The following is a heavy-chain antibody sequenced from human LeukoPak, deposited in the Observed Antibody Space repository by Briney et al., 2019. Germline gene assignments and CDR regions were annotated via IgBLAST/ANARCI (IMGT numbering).Heavy chain of an antibody. V-gene: IGHV4-4*02. CDR1: GGSVSSTNW. D-gene: IGHD6-25*01. CDR3: AKEGGFYRPLDY. CDR2: VHLDGRT. J-gene: IGHJ4*02. Sequence: SETLSLTCGVSGGSVSSTNWWTWIRQPPGKGLEWIGEVHLDGRTNFNPSLKSRLTMSVDLSENHVSLKLTSVTAADTAVYYCAKEGGFYRPLDYSGQGTLVTVSS.